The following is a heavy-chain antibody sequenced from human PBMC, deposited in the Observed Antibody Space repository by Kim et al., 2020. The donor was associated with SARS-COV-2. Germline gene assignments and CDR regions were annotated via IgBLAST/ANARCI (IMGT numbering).Heavy chain of an antibody. Sequence: GGSLRLPCAASGFTFSSYGMHWVRQAPGKGLEWVAVIWYDGSNKYYADSVKGRFTISRDNSKNTLYLQMNSLRAEDTAVYYCARDTLLWFGELWFGMDVWGQGTTVTVSS. D-gene: IGHD3-10*01. CDR3: ARDTLLWFGELWFGMDV. CDR2: IWYDGSNK. J-gene: IGHJ6*02. CDR1: GFTFSSYG. V-gene: IGHV3-33*01.